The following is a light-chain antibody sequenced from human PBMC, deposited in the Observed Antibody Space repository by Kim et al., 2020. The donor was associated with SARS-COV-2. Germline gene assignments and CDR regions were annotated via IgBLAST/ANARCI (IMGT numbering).Light chain of an antibody. J-gene: IGKJ1*01. V-gene: IGKV3-20*01. CDR2: GAS. Sequence: SPGERATLSCRASQRVSNSYLAWYQQKPGQTPRLLIYGASSRASGVPDRISGSGSETHFTLTIRRLEPEDFAVYYCQQYGSSPRTFGQGTKVDIK. CDR1: QRVSNSY. CDR3: QQYGSSPRT.